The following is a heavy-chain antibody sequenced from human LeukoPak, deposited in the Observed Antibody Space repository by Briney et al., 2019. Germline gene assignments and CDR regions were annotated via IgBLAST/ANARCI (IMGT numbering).Heavy chain of an antibody. J-gene: IGHJ4*02. V-gene: IGHV3-30*18. CDR2: ISYDGSNK. CDR1: GFTFSSYG. D-gene: IGHD2-2*01. CDR3: AKPKYCSSTSCGGYFDY. Sequence: GGSLRLSCAASGFTFSSYGMHWVRQAPGKGLEWVAVISYDGSNKYYADSVKGRFTISRDSSKNTLYLQMNSLRAEDTAVYYCAKPKYCSSTSCGGYFDYWGQGTLVTVSS.